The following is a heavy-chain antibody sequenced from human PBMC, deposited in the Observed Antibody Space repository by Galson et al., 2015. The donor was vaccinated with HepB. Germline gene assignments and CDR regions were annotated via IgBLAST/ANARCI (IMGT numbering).Heavy chain of an antibody. CDR1: GFSLPTTGVG. CDR2: IYWNDDK. Sequence: PALVTPPPTLTLTCTFSGFSLPTTGVGVGWLRQPPGQALEWLAVIYWNDDKRFSSSLKSRITITKDTPKNQVVLTMAKLDPVDTGTYYCAHRRVGWFDESGYHHCFGPWGQGTLVTVSS. J-gene: IGHJ5*02. V-gene: IGHV2-5*01. CDR3: AHRRVGWFDESGYHHCFGP. D-gene: IGHD3-3*01.